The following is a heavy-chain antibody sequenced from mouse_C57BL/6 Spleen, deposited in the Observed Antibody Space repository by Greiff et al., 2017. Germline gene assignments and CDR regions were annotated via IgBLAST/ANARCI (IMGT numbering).Heavy chain of an antibody. V-gene: IGHV2-2*01. Sequence: QVQLQQSGPGLVQPSQSLSITCTVSGFSLTSYGVHWVRQSPGKGLEWLGVIWSGGRTDYNADCISRLSISKDNTKSQVFFKIHSLQADDTAIYYCARSYDYSWFAYWGQGTLVTVSA. CDR3: ARSYDYSWFAY. D-gene: IGHD2-4*01. J-gene: IGHJ3*01. CDR1: GFSLTSYG. CDR2: IWSGGRT.